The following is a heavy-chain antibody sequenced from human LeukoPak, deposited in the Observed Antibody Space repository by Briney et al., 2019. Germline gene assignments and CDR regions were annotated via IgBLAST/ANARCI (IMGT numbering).Heavy chain of an antibody. Sequence: ASVKVSCKASGYIFTSYHIHWVRQAPGQGLEWMGIINPSGGSTNYAQKFQGRVTMTRDTSTSTVYMELSSLRSEDTAVYYCAKSWLWSPGSAPSDAFDIWGQGTMVTVSS. J-gene: IGHJ3*02. D-gene: IGHD5-18*01. CDR3: AKSWLWSPGSAPSDAFDI. CDR2: INPSGGST. V-gene: IGHV1-46*01. CDR1: GYIFTSYH.